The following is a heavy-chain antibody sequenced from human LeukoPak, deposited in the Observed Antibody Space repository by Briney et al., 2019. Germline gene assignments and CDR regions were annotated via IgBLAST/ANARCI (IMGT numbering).Heavy chain of an antibody. CDR3: ARIVVVPAAALDY. Sequence: SETLSLTCTVSGGSISSYYWSWIRQPPGKGLEWIGYIYYSGSTNYNPSLKSRVTISVDTSKNQFSLKLSSVTAADTAVYYCARIVVVPAAALDYWGQGTLVTVSS. CDR1: GGSISSYY. V-gene: IGHV4-59*08. CDR2: IYYSGST. J-gene: IGHJ4*02. D-gene: IGHD2-2*01.